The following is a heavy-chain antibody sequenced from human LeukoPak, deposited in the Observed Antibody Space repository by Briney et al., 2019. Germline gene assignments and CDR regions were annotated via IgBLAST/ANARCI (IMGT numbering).Heavy chain of an antibody. J-gene: IGHJ4*02. D-gene: IGHD3-3*01. CDR3: ARHPGVTIFGVVNNYFED. V-gene: IGHV5-51*01. Sequence: GESLKISCKGSGYSFTSYWIGWVRPVPGKGLEWMWIIYPGDSDTRYSPSFQGQVTISADKSISTAYLQWSILKASDTAMYYCARHPGVTIFGVVNNYFEDWGQGTLVTVSS. CDR2: IYPGDSDT. CDR1: GYSFTSYW.